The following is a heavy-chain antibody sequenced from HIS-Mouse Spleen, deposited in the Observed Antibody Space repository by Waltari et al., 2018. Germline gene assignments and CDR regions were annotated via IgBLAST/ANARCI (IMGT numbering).Heavy chain of an antibody. CDR1: GFTFSSYG. D-gene: IGHD6-19*01. CDR3: AKASSGWLDY. J-gene: IGHJ4*02. Sequence: QVQLVESGGGVVQPGRSLRLSCAASGFTFSSYGMHWVRQAPGKGLEWVGVISYDGSNKYYADSVKGRLTISRDKSKNTLYLQMNSRRAEDTAVYYCAKASSGWLDYWGQGTLVTVSS. CDR2: ISYDGSNK. V-gene: IGHV3-30*18.